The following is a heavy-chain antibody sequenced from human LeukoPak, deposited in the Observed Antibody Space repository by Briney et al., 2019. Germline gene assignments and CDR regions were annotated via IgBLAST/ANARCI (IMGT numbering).Heavy chain of an antibody. V-gene: IGHV3-30*18. CDR2: ISYDGSNK. CDR1: GFTFSSYA. Sequence: AGGSLRLSCAASGFTFSSYAMHWVRQAPGKGLEWVAVISYDGSNKYYADSVKGRFTISRDNSKNTLYLQMNSLRAEDTAVYYCAKDQYSGYVLYNYYYGMDVWGQGTTVTVSS. CDR3: AKDQYSGYVLYNYYYGMDV. D-gene: IGHD5-12*01. J-gene: IGHJ6*02.